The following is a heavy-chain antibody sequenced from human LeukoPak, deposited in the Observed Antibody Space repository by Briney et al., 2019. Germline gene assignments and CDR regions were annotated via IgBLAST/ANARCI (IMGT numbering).Heavy chain of an antibody. D-gene: IGHD1-26*01. Sequence: ASVTVSCKACHCTFPIYDDNWVRLAPALRREWMGGMNPNSGNTGYAQKFHGKDTMTMNSTNGKAYVHPTGPTYEHTAGYYCARSTRGARRRYDYWGQGTLVTVSS. J-gene: IGHJ4*02. CDR3: ARSTRGARRRYDY. CDR1: HCTFPIYD. CDR2: MNPNSGNT. V-gene: IGHV1-8*01.